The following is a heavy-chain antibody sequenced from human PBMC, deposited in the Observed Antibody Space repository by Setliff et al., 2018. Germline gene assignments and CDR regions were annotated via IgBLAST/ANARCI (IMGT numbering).Heavy chain of an antibody. CDR1: GFTFSAYG. CDR2: VYNGNDET. D-gene: IGHD6-6*01. Sequence: GSLRLSCVASGFTFSAYGMSWVRQAPGKGLEWVSSVYNGNDETKYADSVKGRFTISRDRSKNTVYLQMNRLRAEDTAVYYCAKRGHYSSSDGLSFDFWGQGTQVTVS. J-gene: IGHJ4*02. V-gene: IGHV3-23*01. CDR3: AKRGHYSSSDGLSFDF.